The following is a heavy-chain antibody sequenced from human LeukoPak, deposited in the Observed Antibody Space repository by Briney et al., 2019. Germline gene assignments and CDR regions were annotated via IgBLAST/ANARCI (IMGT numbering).Heavy chain of an antibody. Sequence: SETLSLTCTVSGGSISSSSYYWGWIRQPAGKGLEWIGHIYISGSTNYNPSLKSRVTMSVEKSKSQFSLKLSSVTAADTAVYYCATFSSSWFFDYWGQGTLVTVSS. CDR1: GGSISSSSYY. V-gene: IGHV4-61*05. J-gene: IGHJ4*02. CDR2: IYISGST. CDR3: ATFSSSWFFDY. D-gene: IGHD6-13*01.